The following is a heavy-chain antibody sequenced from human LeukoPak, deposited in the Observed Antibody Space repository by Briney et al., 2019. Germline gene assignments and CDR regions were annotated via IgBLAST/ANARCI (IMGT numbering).Heavy chain of an antibody. CDR3: VRDFRSADY. CDR2: ICPGGTIT. CDR1: GFTFSNYC. V-gene: IGHV3-74*01. Sequence: GGSLRLSCTASGFTFSNYCMHWVRQNPGKGLIWVSRICPGGTITNYADSVKGRFTISRDDAKNMMFLQMNSLRADDTAVYYCVRDFRSADYWGQGILVTVSS. J-gene: IGHJ4*02.